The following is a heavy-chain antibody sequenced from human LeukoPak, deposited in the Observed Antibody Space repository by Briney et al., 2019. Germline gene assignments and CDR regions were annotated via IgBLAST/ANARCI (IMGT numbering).Heavy chain of an antibody. D-gene: IGHD3-9*01. CDR1: GFTFGSYS. CDR2: ISSSSGYI. Sequence: GGSLRLSCAGSGFTFGSYSMNWVRQAPGKGLEWVSSISSSSGYINYADSVKGRFTISRDNAKNSLFLQLNSLRVEDTAVYFCVREGTGVLRYLAYWGQGSLVTVSS. J-gene: IGHJ4*02. CDR3: VREGTGVLRYLAY. V-gene: IGHV3-21*06.